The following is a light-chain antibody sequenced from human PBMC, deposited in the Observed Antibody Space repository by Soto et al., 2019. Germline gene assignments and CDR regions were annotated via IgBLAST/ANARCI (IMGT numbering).Light chain of an antibody. CDR1: SSEVGGYNF. J-gene: IGLJ1*01. Sequence: QSALTQPASVSGSPGPSITISCTGSSSEVGGYNFVSWFQQHPGKAPKLMIYDVSKRPSGVSDRFFGAKSGNTASLTISGLQADDESIYICSSSTSIATYVFGTGTKLTVL. CDR3: SSSTSIATYV. CDR2: DVS. V-gene: IGLV2-14*03.